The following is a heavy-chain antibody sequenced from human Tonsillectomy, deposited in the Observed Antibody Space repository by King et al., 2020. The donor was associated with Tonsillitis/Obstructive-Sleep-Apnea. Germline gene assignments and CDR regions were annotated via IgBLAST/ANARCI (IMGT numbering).Heavy chain of an antibody. CDR1: GFTFRSYW. J-gene: IGHJ4*02. Sequence: VQLVESGGGLVQPGGSLRLSCAASGFTFRSYWMHWVRQAPGKGLEWISLINSYGSSAAYADSVGGSFTTSKDNAKRTLYLEMNSLSTEDSSLYYCARVDYASAPLAFWGLGALVTVSS. D-gene: IGHD3-10*01. CDR3: ARVDYASAPLAF. V-gene: IGHV3-74*02. CDR2: INSYGSSA.